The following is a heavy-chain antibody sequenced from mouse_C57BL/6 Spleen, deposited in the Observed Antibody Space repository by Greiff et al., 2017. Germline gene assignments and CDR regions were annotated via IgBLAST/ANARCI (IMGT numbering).Heavy chain of an antibody. D-gene: IGHD2-3*01. V-gene: IGHV1-80*01. CDR2: IYPGDGDT. CDR1: GYAFSSYW. CDR3: AREGDDGYYKDVDY. Sequence: QVQLQQSGAELVKPGASVKISCKASGYAFSSYWMNWVKQRPGKGLEWIGQIYPGDGDTNYNGKFKGKATLTADKSSSTAYMQLSSLTSEDSAVYFCAREGDDGYYKDVDYWGQGTTLTVSS. J-gene: IGHJ2*01.